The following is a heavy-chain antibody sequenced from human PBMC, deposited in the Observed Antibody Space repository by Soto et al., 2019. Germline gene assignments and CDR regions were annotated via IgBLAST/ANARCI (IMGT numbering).Heavy chain of an antibody. V-gene: IGHV4-34*01. D-gene: IGHD6-19*01. CDR2: INHSGST. Sequence: QVQLQQWGAGLLKHSETLSLNCAGYGGSFSGYYWSWIRQPPAKGLEWIGEINHSGSTNYNPSLKSRVTMSVDTSKNQFSLELNSVTAADTAVYYCAILAGQWRYFDYWGQGTLVTVSS. J-gene: IGHJ4*02. CDR3: AILAGQWRYFDY. CDR1: GGSFSGYY.